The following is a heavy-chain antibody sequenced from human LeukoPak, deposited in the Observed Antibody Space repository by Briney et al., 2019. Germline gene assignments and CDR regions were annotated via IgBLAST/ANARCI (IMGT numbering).Heavy chain of an antibody. CDR1: GFTVSSNY. CDR2: IYSDGST. CDR3: ANSGWYSYFQH. Sequence: GGSLRLSCAASGFTVSSNYMSWVRQAPGKGLEWVSLIYSDGSTSYADSVKGRFTISRDNSKNTLYLQMNSLRAEDTAVYYCANSGWYSYFQHWGQGTLVTVSS. V-gene: IGHV3-53*01. D-gene: IGHD6-19*01. J-gene: IGHJ1*01.